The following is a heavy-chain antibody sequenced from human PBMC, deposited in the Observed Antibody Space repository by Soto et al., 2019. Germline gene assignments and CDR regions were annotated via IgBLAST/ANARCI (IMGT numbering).Heavy chain of an antibody. CDR3: AKEVSLGSTVDLGY. Sequence: GGSLRLSCAASGFTFSIFAMSWVGQPPGKGLEWVSTISGSGGSTYYADAVKGRFSISRDNSMGTLYLQMKSLRVEDTAIYYCAKEVSLGSTVDLGYWGQGTLVTVSS. V-gene: IGHV3-23*01. CDR1: GFTFSIFA. CDR2: ISGSGGST. J-gene: IGHJ4*02. D-gene: IGHD7-27*01.